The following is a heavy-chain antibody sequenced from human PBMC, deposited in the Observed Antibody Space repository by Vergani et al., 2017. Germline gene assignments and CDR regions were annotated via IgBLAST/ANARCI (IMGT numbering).Heavy chain of an antibody. CDR1: GYSFSSYD. Sequence: QVQLVQSGAEVKKPGASVKVSCRASGYSFSSYDISWVRQATGQGLEWMGWMNPNSGTTGYAQKFQGRVTMTRDTSISTAYMELSRLRSDDTAVYYCARGPYYFDYWGQGTLVTVSS. J-gene: IGHJ4*02. CDR2: MNPNSGTT. V-gene: IGHV1-8*01. CDR3: ARGPYYFDY.